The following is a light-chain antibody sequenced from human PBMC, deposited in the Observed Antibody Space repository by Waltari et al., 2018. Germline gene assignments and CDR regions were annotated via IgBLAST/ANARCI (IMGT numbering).Light chain of an antibody. J-gene: IGKJ2*03. Sequence: EIELTQSPATLSASQGERVTLSCRASQGISNNLVWYQHKPGQSPRLLIYGASARATGVPERFSGSGYRTEFTLTISSLQSEDFAVYYCQHYNNRPPYSFGQGTKLEIK. V-gene: IGKV3-15*01. CDR2: GAS. CDR1: QGISNN. CDR3: QHYNNRPPYS.